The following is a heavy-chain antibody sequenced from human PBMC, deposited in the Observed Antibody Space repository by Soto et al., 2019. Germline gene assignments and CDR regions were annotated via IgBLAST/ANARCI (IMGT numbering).Heavy chain of an antibody. J-gene: IGHJ5*02. CDR3: GRADRSGYFGDWFDP. D-gene: IGHD3-22*01. CDR2: IYYSGST. CDR1: GGSISSYY. V-gene: IGHV4-59*01. Sequence: SETLSLTCTVSGGSISSYYWSWIRQPPGKGLEWIGYIYYSGSTNYNPSLKSRVTISVDTSKNQFSLKLSSVTAADTAVYYCGRADRSGYFGDWFDPWGQGTLVTVSS.